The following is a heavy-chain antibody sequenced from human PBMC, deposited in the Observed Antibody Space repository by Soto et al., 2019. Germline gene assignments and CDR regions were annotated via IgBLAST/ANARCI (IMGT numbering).Heavy chain of an antibody. V-gene: IGHV3-23*01. Sequence: GGSLRLSCEASGFTFSSHAMSWVRQAPGKGLEWVSSTIDSGGRSYHADSVRGRFTISRDNSKNTLYLQMNSLRADDTAIYYCAKDKMEQWLVGGYYDYWGQGALVTVSS. CDR3: AKDKMEQWLVGGYYDY. CDR1: GFTFSSHA. J-gene: IGHJ4*02. CDR2: TIDSGGRS. D-gene: IGHD6-19*01.